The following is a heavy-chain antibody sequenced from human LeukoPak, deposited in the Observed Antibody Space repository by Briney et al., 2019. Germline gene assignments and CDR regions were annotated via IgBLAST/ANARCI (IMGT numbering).Heavy chain of an antibody. CDR1: GFTFRRYW. J-gene: IGHJ4*02. CDR3: VREAMFERSLDR. V-gene: IGHV3-74*01. CDR2: TNTAGTIT. Sequence: RPGGSLRLSCEVSGFTFRRYWMHWVRQVPGKGLLWVARTNTAGTITTYADSVQGRFTMSRDNGQEKLFLQLTSLRVEDTAVYFCVREAMFERSLDRWGQGTLVTVSS. D-gene: IGHD1-14*01.